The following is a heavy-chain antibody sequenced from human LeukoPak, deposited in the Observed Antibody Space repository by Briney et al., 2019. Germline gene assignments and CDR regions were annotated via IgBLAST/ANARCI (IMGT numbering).Heavy chain of an antibody. CDR1: GYTFTGYY. CDR2: ISPDSGGT. D-gene: IGHD3-22*01. V-gene: IGHV1-2*02. J-gene: IGHJ6*02. Sequence: WASVKVSCKASGYTFTGYYMHWVRQAPGQGLEWMGWISPDSGGTNYAQKFQGRVTMTRDTSISTVYMELSRLRSDDRAVYYCARTGYYDSSGYFDYYYGMDVWGQGTTVTVSS. CDR3: ARTGYYDSSGYFDYYYGMDV.